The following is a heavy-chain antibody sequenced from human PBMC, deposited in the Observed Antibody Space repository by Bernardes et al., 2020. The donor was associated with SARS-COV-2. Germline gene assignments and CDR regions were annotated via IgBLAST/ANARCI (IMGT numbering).Heavy chain of an antibody. CDR1: GYTFTSYA. J-gene: IGHJ4*02. D-gene: IGHD3-22*01. Sequence: ASVKVSCKASGYTFTSYAMHWVRQAPGQRLEWMGWINAGNGNTKYSQKFQGRVTITRDTSASTAYMELSSLRSEDTAVYYCAKPPRGYYDSSGYYYSPYYFDYWGQGTLVTVSS. CDR2: INAGNGNT. V-gene: IGHV1-3*01. CDR3: AKPPRGYYDSSGYYYSPYYFDY.